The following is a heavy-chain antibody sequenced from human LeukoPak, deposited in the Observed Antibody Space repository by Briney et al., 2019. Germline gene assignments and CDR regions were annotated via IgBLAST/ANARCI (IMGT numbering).Heavy chain of an antibody. CDR3: ATGSGSYLNYFDY. Sequence: SETLSLTCTVSGGSISSSSYYWGWIRQPPGKGLEWIGSIYYSGSTNYNPSLKSRVTISVDTSKNQFSLKLSSVTAADTAVYYCATGSGSYLNYFDYWGQGTLVTVSS. V-gene: IGHV4-39*07. J-gene: IGHJ4*02. D-gene: IGHD3-10*01. CDR2: IYYSGST. CDR1: GGSISSSSYY.